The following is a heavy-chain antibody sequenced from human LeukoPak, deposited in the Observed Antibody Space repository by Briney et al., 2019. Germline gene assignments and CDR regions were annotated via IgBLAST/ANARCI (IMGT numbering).Heavy chain of an antibody. CDR2: ISGSGGST. Sequence: GGSLILSCAASGFTFSSYATSWVRQAPGKGLEWVSAISGSGGSTYYADSVKGRFTISRDNSKNTLYLQMNSLRAEDTAVYYCAKSMITPGYFDYWAREPWSPSPQ. CDR1: GFTFSSYA. V-gene: IGHV3-23*01. D-gene: IGHD3-22*01. CDR3: AKSMITPGYFDY. J-gene: IGHJ4*02.